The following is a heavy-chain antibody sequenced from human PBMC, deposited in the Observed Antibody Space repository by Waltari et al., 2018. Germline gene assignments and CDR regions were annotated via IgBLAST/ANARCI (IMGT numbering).Heavy chain of an antibody. D-gene: IGHD3-10*01. Sequence: EVQLLESGGGLVQPGGSLRLSCAASGFTFSSYAMSWVRQAPGKGLEWVSVIYSGGSSTYYADSVKGRFTISRDNSKNTLYLQMNSLRAEDTAVYYCAKVPWTYYYGSGSYYNAFYFDYWGQGTLVTVSS. CDR2: IYSGGSST. J-gene: IGHJ4*02. V-gene: IGHV3-23*03. CDR3: AKVPWTYYYGSGSYYNAFYFDY. CDR1: GFTFSSYA.